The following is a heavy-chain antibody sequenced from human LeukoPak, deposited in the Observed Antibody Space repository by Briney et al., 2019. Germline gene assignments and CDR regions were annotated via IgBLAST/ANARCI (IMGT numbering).Heavy chain of an antibody. CDR3: ARDDSFMPTAIGGY. CDR2: VSFDGTHK. Sequence: GGSLRLSCAASGFTFSSYAMHWVRQAPGKGLKGGAVVSFDGTHKYYADSVKGRFTISRDNSKNTIYLQMNSLGTEDTAVYYCARDDSFMPTAIGGYWGQGTLVTVSS. V-gene: IGHV3-30*04. J-gene: IGHJ4*02. D-gene: IGHD2-2*01. CDR1: GFTFSSYA.